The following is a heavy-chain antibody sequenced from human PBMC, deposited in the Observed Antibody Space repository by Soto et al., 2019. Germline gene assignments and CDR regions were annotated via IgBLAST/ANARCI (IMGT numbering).Heavy chain of an antibody. CDR2: TYHGSKWST. CDR1: GDSVSSSIAA. D-gene: IGHD2-8*02. CDR3: ARGWLRTGFDT. J-gene: IGHJ3*02. V-gene: IGHV6-1*01. Sequence: SQALSLTRALSGDSVSSSIAACNWSRQSPSRGPEWLGRTYHGSKWSTDYAVTVKSRISVNTDASRNQFSLQLSSVTPEDTGVYYCARGWLRTGFDTWGHGTTVTVSS.